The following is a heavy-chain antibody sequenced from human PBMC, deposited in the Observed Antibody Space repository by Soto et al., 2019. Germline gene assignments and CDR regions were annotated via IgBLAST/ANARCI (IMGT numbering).Heavy chain of an antibody. D-gene: IGHD3-3*02. CDR2: IDPSDSYS. CDR1: GYNFTTFW. J-gene: IGHJ6*02. CDR3: ARHFPLPTDLQFYYYYYYGVDV. Sequence: GESLKISCKASGYNFTTFWISWMRQVPGKGLEWMGRIDPSDSYSNYSPSFQGHITISADKSINTAYLHFSNLKASDTAVYYCARHFPLPTDLQFYYYYYYGVDVWGHGTAVTSP. V-gene: IGHV5-10-1*01.